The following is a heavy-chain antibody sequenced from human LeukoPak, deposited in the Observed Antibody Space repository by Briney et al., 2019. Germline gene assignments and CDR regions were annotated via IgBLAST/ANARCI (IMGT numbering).Heavy chain of an antibody. Sequence: GGSLGLSRAASGFTVSSNYMSWVRQAPGKGLEWVSVIYSGGSTYYADSVKGRFTISRDNSKDTLYLQMNSLRAEDTAVYYCARVLYSYGLFYFDYWGQGTLVTVSS. CDR1: GFTVSSNY. CDR2: IYSGGST. J-gene: IGHJ4*02. CDR3: ARVLYSYGLFYFDY. D-gene: IGHD5-18*01. V-gene: IGHV3-53*01.